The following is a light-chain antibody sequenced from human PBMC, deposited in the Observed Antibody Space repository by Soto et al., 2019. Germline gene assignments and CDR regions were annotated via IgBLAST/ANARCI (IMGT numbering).Light chain of an antibody. V-gene: IGLV1-40*03. J-gene: IGLJ1*01. CDR2: SNN. CDR1: SSNVGAGYD. CDR3: QSYDNSLTGYV. Sequence: QSALTQPPSVSGAPGQRVTISCTGTSSNVGAGYDVHWYQHLPGTAPKLLTYSNNNRPSGVPDRFSASKSGASASLAITRLQAEDEADYYCQSYDNSLTGYVFGTGTKVTVL.